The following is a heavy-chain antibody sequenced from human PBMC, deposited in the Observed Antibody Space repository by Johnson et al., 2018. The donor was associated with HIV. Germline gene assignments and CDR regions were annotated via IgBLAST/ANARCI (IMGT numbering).Heavy chain of an antibody. V-gene: IGHV3-30*18. D-gene: IGHD6-19*01. J-gene: IGHJ3*02. Sequence: QMQLVESGGGVVQPGRSLRLSCAASGFTFSSYGMHWVRQAPGKGLEWVAVISYDETNDYYADSVKGRFTISRDNPKNTLYLQMNSLRAEDTAIYYCAKLRKKQWLVGEAFDIWGQGTMVTVSS. CDR3: AKLRKKQWLVGEAFDI. CDR1: GFTFSSYG. CDR2: ISYDETND.